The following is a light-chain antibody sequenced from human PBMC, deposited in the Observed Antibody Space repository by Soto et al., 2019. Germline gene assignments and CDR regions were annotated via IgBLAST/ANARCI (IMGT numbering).Light chain of an antibody. J-gene: IGLJ1*01. V-gene: IGLV2-14*01. CDR3: SSYTSSSTYV. CDR2: EVS. Sequence: QSALTQPASVSGSHGQSITISCTGTKNDVGGYNYVSWYQQHPGKAPKLIIYEVSYRPSGVSNRFSGSKSGNTASLTISGLQAEDEADYYCSSYTSSSTYVFGTGTKVTVL. CDR1: KNDVGGYNY.